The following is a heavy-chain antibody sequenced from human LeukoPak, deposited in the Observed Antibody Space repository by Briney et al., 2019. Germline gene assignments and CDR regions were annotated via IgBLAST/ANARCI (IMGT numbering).Heavy chain of an antibody. CDR2: INAGNGNT. CDR3: ARDPIGSRWPYYFDY. D-gene: IGHD6-13*01. CDR1: GYTFTTYA. V-gene: IGHV1-3*01. J-gene: IGHJ4*02. Sequence: ASVKVSCKASGYTFTTYARHWVRQAPGQRLEWMGWINAGNGNTKYSQKFQARVTIIRDTSASTAYMELSSLRSEDTAVYYCARDPIGSRWPYYFDYWGQGSLVTVSS.